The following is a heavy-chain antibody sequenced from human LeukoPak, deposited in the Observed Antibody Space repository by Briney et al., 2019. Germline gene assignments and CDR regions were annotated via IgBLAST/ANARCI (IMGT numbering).Heavy chain of an antibody. D-gene: IGHD1-26*01. CDR2: IYYTGLS. V-gene: IGHV4-39*01. CDR3: ATWYSGAYYF. CDR1: GGSISSSSFY. Sequence: LETLSLTCTVSGGSISSSSFYWVCIRHPPGKGLEWIGSIYYTGLSEETIDLKSRVTISIDTSMDQFSLKMSSVTAADTAVYYCATWYSGAYYFWGQGNLVPVSS. J-gene: IGHJ4*02.